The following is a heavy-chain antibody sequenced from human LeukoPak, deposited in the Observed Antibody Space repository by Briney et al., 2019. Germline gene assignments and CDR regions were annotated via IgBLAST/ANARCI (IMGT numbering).Heavy chain of an antibody. D-gene: IGHD2-15*01. CDR3: AVEVVAAPGWFDP. CDR1: GGTFSDYA. J-gene: IGHJ5*02. CDR2: FIPILGTA. V-gene: IGHV1-69*10. Sequence: SVKVSCKASGGTFSDYALNWVRQAPGQGLEWMGVFIPILGTANSTQKFQGRVTITADISTNTVYIELSSLRSEDTAVYYCAVEVVAAPGWFDPWGQGTLVTVSS.